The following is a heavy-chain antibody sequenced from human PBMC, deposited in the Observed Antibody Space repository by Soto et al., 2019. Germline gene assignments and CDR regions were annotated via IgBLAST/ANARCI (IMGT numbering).Heavy chain of an antibody. J-gene: IGHJ4*02. Sequence: QVQLMESGGGVVQPGGSVRLSYATSGFTFTGYSMHWFRQAPGKGLEWVAVTSSDGGTKFYADSVKGRFTVSRDNSRKTLFLEMSSLRTEDTGIYYGVGAVLLTRGCFDYWRQG. D-gene: IGHD2-21*01. V-gene: IGHV3-30-3*01. CDR2: TSSDGGTK. CDR1: GFTFTGYS. CDR3: VGAVLLTRGCFDY.